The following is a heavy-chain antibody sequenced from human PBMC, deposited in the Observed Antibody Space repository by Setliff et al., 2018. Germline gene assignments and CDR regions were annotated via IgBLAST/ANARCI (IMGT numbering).Heavy chain of an antibody. CDR3: AREGYGDYAPRPYFGMDV. CDR2: IKEDGNEK. D-gene: IGHD4-17*01. Sequence: GESLRLSCSASGFTFNNYWMGWVRQIPGKGLEWVANIKEDGNEKYYVDSMKGRISISRDNARNSLYLQMSTLRVEDTAVYYCAREGYGDYAPRPYFGMDVWGQGTTVTVSS. V-gene: IGHV3-7*01. J-gene: IGHJ6*02. CDR1: GFTFNNYW.